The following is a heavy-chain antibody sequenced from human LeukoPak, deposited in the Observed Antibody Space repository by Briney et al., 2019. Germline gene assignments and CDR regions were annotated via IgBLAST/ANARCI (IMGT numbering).Heavy chain of an antibody. CDR3: ARGQGSSSWYVY. D-gene: IGHD6-13*01. CDR1: GGSFSGYY. J-gene: IGHJ4*02. Sequence: PSETLSLTCAVYGGSFSGYYWSWIRQPPGKGLEWIGEINHSGSTNYNPSLKSRVTISVDTSKNQFSLKLSSVTAADTAVYYCARGQGSSSWYVYWGQGTLVTVSS. CDR2: INHSGST. V-gene: IGHV4-34*01.